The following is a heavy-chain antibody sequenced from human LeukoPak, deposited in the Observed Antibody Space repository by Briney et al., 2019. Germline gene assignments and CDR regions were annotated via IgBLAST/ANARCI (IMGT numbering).Heavy chain of an antibody. J-gene: IGHJ5*02. Sequence: PSETLSLTYTFSGASVSSYYWDWLRQTPGKGLEWIGYISDTGKTDSNPSLKSRVSISLGPANKQFSLRLRSVTAADSAVYYCATGYYEPFATWGPGILVSVSS. D-gene: IGHD3-3*01. CDR2: ISDTGKT. V-gene: IGHV4-59*02. CDR1: GASVSSYY. CDR3: ATGYYEPFAT.